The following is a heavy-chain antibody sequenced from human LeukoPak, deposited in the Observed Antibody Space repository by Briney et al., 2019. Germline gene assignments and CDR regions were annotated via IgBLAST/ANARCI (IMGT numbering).Heavy chain of an antibody. Sequence: PGGSLRLSCAASGFTFSSYSMNWVRQAPGKGLEWVSYISSSSSTIYYADSVKGRFTISRDNAKNSLYLQMNSLRAEDTAVYYCARGGGGVRSTHFDYWGQGTLVTVSS. CDR3: ARGGGGVRSTHFDY. CDR1: GFTFSSYS. CDR2: ISSSSSTI. V-gene: IGHV3-48*01. J-gene: IGHJ4*02. D-gene: IGHD4-17*01.